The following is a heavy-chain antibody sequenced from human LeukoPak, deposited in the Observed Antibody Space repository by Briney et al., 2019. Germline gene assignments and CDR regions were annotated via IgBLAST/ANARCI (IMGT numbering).Heavy chain of an antibody. J-gene: IGHJ4*02. V-gene: IGHV1-18*01. Sequence: ASVKVSCKASGYTFTSYGISWVRQAPGQGLEWMGWISAYNGNTYYAPNLQGRVTMTTDTSTSTAYMELRSLRSDDTAVYYCAREDYGGNFDYWGQGTLVTVSS. D-gene: IGHD4-23*01. CDR3: AREDYGGNFDY. CDR2: ISAYNGNT. CDR1: GYTFTSYG.